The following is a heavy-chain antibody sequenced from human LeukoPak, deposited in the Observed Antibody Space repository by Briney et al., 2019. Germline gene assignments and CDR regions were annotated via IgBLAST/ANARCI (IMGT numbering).Heavy chain of an antibody. CDR1: GGSFSGYY. Sequence: SETLSLTCTVYGGSFSGYYWSWIRQPPGKGLEWIGEMNHSGSSNYNPSLKSRVTISVDTSNNQFSLKLSSVTAADTAVYYCARVRYNYGDSDYWGQGTLVTVSS. D-gene: IGHD5-18*01. CDR2: MNHSGSS. CDR3: ARVRYNYGDSDY. V-gene: IGHV4-34*01. J-gene: IGHJ4*02.